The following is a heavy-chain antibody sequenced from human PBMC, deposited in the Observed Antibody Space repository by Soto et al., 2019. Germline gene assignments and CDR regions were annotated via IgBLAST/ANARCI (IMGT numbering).Heavy chain of an antibody. CDR3: ARVLGGMATVPFDY. Sequence: GGSLGLSCAASGYTFSSYAMPWVRKAPGTGLEWVAVISYEGSNKYYADSVKGRFTISRDNSKNTLYLQMNSLRTEDTAVYYCARVLGGMATVPFDYWGQGALVTVSS. V-gene: IGHV3-30-3*02. CDR2: ISYEGSNK. D-gene: IGHD4-4*01. CDR1: GYTFSSYA. J-gene: IGHJ4*02.